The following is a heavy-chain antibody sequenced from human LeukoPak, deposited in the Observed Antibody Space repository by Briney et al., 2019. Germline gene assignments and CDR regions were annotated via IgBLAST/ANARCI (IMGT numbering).Heavy chain of an antibody. V-gene: IGHV1-2*04. J-gene: IGHJ3*02. CDR1: GYTFTSYG. D-gene: IGHD1-20*01. CDR3: ARGGITGTTRGPTRLNDAFDI. CDR2: INPNSGGT. Sequence: ASVKVSCKASGYTFTSYGISWVRQAPGQGLEWMGWINPNSGGTNYAQKFQGWVTMTRDTSISTAYMELSRLRSDDTAVYYCARGGITGTTRGPTRLNDAFDIWGQGTMVTVSS.